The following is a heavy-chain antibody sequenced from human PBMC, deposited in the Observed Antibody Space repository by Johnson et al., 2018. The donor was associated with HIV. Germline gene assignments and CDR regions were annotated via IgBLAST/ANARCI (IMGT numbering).Heavy chain of an antibody. CDR1: GFTVSSNY. CDR2: ISYDGSNK. D-gene: IGHD2-15*01. J-gene: IGHJ3*02. Sequence: QVQLVESGGGVVQPGGSLRLSCAASGFTVSSNYMSWVRQAPGKGLEWVAVISYDGSNKYYADSVKGRFTTSRDNAKNSLYLQMNSLRAEDTAVYYCARSKDCSVGTCPDAFDIWGQGTLVMVSS. V-gene: IGHV3-30*03. CDR3: ARSKDCSVGTCPDAFDI.